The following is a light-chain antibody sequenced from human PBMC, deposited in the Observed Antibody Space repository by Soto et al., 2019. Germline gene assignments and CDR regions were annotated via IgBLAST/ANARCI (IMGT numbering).Light chain of an antibody. CDR3: LQHNSYPLT. CDR2: AAS. CDR1: QAIRTA. V-gene: IGKV1-17*01. J-gene: IGKJ4*01. Sequence: IQLTQSPSSLYASVGDRVTITCRASQAIRTALGWYQQKPGKAPKRLIYAASSLQSGVPSRFSGSGSGTEFTLTISSLQPEDFATYYCLQHNSYPLTFGGGTKVDIK.